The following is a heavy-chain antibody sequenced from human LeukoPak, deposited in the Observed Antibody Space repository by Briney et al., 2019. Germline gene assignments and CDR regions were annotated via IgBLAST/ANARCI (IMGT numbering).Heavy chain of an antibody. V-gene: IGHV4-34*01. CDR3: ARGSSRTPKKMTTVTRALPLWFDP. Sequence: PSETLSLTCAVYGGSFSGYYWSWIRQPPGKGLEWIGEINHSGSTNYNPSLKSRVTISVDTSKNQFSLKLSSVTAADTAVYYCARGSSRTPKKMTTVTRALPLWFDPWGQGTLVTVSS. CDR1: GGSFSGYY. J-gene: IGHJ5*02. D-gene: IGHD4-4*01. CDR2: INHSGST.